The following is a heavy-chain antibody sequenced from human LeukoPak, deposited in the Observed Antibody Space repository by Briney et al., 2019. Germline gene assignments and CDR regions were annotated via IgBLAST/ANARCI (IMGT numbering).Heavy chain of an antibody. CDR2: IYYSGST. Sequence: SETLSLTCTVSGGSIIGYYWSWIRRPPGKGLEWIGYIYYSGSTNYNPSLKGRVTISVDTSKNQFSLKLSSVTAADTAVYYCARSQLLWADAFGIWGQGTMVTVSS. CDR3: ARSQLLWADAFGI. CDR1: GGSIIGYY. D-gene: IGHD2-2*01. J-gene: IGHJ3*02. V-gene: IGHV4-59*01.